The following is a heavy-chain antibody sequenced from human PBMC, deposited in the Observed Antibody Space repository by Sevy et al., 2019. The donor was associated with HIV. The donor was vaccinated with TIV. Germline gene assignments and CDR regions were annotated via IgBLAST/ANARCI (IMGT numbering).Heavy chain of an antibody. CDR1: GYSISSGYY. J-gene: IGHJ4*02. CDR3: ARGATRYYDILTGYYPWYYFDY. D-gene: IGHD3-9*01. Sequence: SETLSLTCAVSGYSISSGYYWGWIRQPPGKGLEWIGSIYHSGSTYYNPSLKSRVTISVDTSKNQFSLKLSSVTAADTAVYYCARGATRYYDILTGYYPWYYFDYWGQGTLVTVSS. CDR2: IYHSGST. V-gene: IGHV4-38-2*01.